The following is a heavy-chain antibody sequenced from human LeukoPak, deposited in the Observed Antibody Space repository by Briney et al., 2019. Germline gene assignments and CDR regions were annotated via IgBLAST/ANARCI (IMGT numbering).Heavy chain of an antibody. D-gene: IGHD4-23*01. J-gene: IGHJ4*02. CDR3: ARDLPVVY. CDR2: IYRGGST. V-gene: IGHV3-53*01. Sequence: GGYLRLSCAASGFNVSSKYMSWVRQAPGKGLEWVSVIYRGGSTYYADSVKGRFTISRDNSKNSLYLQVNSLRAEDTAVYYCARDLPVVYWGQGTLVTVSS. CDR1: GFNVSSKY.